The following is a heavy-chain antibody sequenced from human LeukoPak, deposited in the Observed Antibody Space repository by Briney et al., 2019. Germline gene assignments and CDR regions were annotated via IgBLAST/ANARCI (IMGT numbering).Heavy chain of an antibody. J-gene: IGHJ4*02. CDR3: ARDLNWERRNCSGGSCYSGIDY. V-gene: IGHV4-4*07. Sequence: PSETLSLTCTVSGGSTSSYYWSWIRQPAGKGLEWIGRIYTSGRTNYNPSLKSRVTMSVDTSKNQFSLKLSSVTAADTAVYYCARDLNWERRNCSGGSCYSGIDYWGQGTLVTVSS. CDR1: GGSTSSYY. D-gene: IGHD2-15*01. CDR2: IYTSGRT.